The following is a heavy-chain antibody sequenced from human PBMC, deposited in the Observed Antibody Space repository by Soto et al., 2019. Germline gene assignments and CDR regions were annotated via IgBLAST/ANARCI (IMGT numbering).Heavy chain of an antibody. CDR3: ARSLRTQGDFWSGYPPPVYYYYGMDV. CDR1: GGTFSSYS. CDR2: IIPIFGTA. D-gene: IGHD3-3*01. Sequence: SVKVSCKASGGTFSSYSISWVRQAPGQGLEWMGGIIPIFGTANYAQKFQGRVTITADKSTSTAYMELSSLRSEDTAVYYCARSLRTQGDFWSGYPPPVYYYYGMDVWGQGTTVTVSS. V-gene: IGHV1-69*06. J-gene: IGHJ6*02.